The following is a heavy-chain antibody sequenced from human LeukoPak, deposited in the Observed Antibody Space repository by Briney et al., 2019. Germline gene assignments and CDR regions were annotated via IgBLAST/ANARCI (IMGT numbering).Heavy chain of an antibody. Sequence: PSETLSLTCAVYGGSFSGYYWSWIRQPPGKGLEWIGYIYYSGSTYYNPSLKSRVTISVDTSKNQFSLKLSSVTAADTAVYYCARAVDYNWFDPWGQGTLVTVSS. J-gene: IGHJ5*02. CDR2: IYYSGST. D-gene: IGHD4/OR15-4a*01. CDR3: ARAVDYNWFDP. CDR1: GGSFSGYY. V-gene: IGHV4-30-4*08.